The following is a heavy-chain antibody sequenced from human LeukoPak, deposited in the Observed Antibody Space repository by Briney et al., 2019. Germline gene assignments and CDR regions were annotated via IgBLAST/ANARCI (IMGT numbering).Heavy chain of an antibody. J-gene: IGHJ4*02. CDR3: ARAHHYMVRGSHFDY. D-gene: IGHD3-10*01. CDR2: INAGNGNT. CDR1: GYTFTSYA. V-gene: IGHV1-3*01. Sequence: GASVKVSCKASGYTFTSYAMHWVRQAPGQRLEWMGWINAGNGNTKYSQKFQGRVTITRDTSASTAYMELSSLRSEDTAVYYCARAHHYMVRGSHFDYWGQGTLVTVSS.